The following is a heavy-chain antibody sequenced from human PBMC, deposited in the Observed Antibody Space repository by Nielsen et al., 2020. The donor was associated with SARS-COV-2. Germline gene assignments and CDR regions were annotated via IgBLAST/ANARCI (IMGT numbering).Heavy chain of an antibody. D-gene: IGHD2-2*01. Sequence: GGSLRLSCAASGFAVSSSYLSWVRQAPGKGLEWVSITYSAGNTYYADSVKGRFTVSRDNSKNTLYLQMNSLRDEDTAVYYCAKTGDYFVVVPTATLDVWGRGTTVTVSS. J-gene: IGHJ6*02. CDR3: AKTGDYFVVVPTATLDV. CDR1: GFAVSSSY. V-gene: IGHV3-53*01. CDR2: TYSAGNT.